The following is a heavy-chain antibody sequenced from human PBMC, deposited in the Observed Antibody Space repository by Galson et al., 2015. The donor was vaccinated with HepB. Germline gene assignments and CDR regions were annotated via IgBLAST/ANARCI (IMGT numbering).Heavy chain of an antibody. CDR1: GYTFTVYG. J-gene: IGHJ4*02. CDR3: ARNLGQVVDY. Sequence: VKVSCKASGYTFTVYGIGWVRQAPGKGLEWMGWISGYNGDTNYAQNLQGRVTMTTDTSTTTAYMELRRLRYDDTAVYYCARNLGQVVDYWGQGTLVTVSS. V-gene: IGHV1-18*01. D-gene: IGHD3-16*01. CDR2: ISGYNGDT.